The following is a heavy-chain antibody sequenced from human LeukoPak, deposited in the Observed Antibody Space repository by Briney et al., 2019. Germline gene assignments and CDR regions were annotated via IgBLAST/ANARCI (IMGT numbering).Heavy chain of an antibody. J-gene: IGHJ4*02. CDR2: ISYDGSNK. CDR3: ARDTVTTGTYFDY. V-gene: IGHV3-30-3*01. D-gene: IGHD4-17*01. CDR1: GFTFSSYA. Sequence: PGGSLRLSCAASGFTFSSYAMHWVRQAPGKGLEWVAVISYDGSNKYYVDSVKGRVTISRDNSKNTLYLQMNSLRAEDTAVYYCARDTVTTGTYFDYWGQGTLVTVSS.